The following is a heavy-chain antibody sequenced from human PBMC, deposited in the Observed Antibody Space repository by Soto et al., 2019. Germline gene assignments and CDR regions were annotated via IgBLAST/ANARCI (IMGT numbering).Heavy chain of an antibody. CDR3: AXXQXXXXNYFDF. CDR2: INHSGVT. CDR1: XGXXXXXXXX. V-gene: IGHV4-30-2*01. Sequence: QLQLXESGSGLVKPSQTLSLTCGVXXGXXXXXXXXXTWIXQPPGXGLEWIGDINHSGVTNYNPSLKSRVTISADRSKNHLSLNLTSVTAADTATXFCAXXQXXXXNYFDFWGQGTLVTVSS. J-gene: IGHJ4*02. D-gene: IGHD3-10*01.